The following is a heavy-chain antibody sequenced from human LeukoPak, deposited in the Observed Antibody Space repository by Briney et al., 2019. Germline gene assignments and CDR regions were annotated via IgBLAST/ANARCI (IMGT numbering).Heavy chain of an antibody. J-gene: IGHJ4*02. CDR3: ARDHGPYYYDSSGYYSDY. V-gene: IGHV3-11*01. CDR1: GFTFSDYN. Sequence: KSGGSLRLSCAASGFTFSDYNMRWIRQAPGKGLEWVSSISRSGSTKYYADSVKGRFTISRDNAKNSLYLQMNSLRAEDTAVYYCARDHGPYYYDSSGYYSDYWGQGTLVTVSS. D-gene: IGHD3-22*01. CDR2: ISRSGSTK.